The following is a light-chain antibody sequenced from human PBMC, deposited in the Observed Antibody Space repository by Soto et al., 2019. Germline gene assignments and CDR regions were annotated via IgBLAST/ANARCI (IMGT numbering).Light chain of an antibody. J-gene: IGKJ4*01. CDR1: QDINSY. V-gene: IGKV1-9*01. CDR3: QHRHSYPVT. CDR2: TAS. Sequence: DLQLTQSPSFLSASVGDRVTITCRASQDINSYLAWYQQKAGKAPKLLIHTASTLQSGVPSRFSGSGSGTEFTLTISSLQPEDVATYYCQHRHSYPVTFGGGTKVEIK.